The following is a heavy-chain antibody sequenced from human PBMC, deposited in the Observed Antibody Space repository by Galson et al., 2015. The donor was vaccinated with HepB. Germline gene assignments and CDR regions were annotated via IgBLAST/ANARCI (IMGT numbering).Heavy chain of an antibody. CDR2: ISSSSSYI. J-gene: IGHJ6*03. CDR1: GFTFSSYS. V-gene: IGHV3-21*01. D-gene: IGHD5-18*01. CDR3: ARGDGELWLPATRYYYMDV. Sequence: SLRLSCAASGFTFSSYSMNWVRQAPGKGLEWVSSISSSSSYIYYADSVKGRFTISRDNAKNSLYLQMNSLRAEDTAVYYCARGDGELWLPATRYYYMDVWGKGTTVTVSS.